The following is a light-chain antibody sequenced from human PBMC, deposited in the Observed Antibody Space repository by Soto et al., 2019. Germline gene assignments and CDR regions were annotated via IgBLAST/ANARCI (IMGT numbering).Light chain of an antibody. CDR2: GAS. CDR1: QSVSNN. J-gene: IGKJ1*01. V-gene: IGKV3-15*01. CDR3: QQYNNWPPWT. Sequence: EIVMTQSPAALSVSPGERATLSCRASQSVSNNLAWYQQKPGQAPRLLIYGASTRATGIPARFSGSGSGTEFTLTISSLQSEDFAVYYCQQYNNWPPWTFGQGTKVEIK.